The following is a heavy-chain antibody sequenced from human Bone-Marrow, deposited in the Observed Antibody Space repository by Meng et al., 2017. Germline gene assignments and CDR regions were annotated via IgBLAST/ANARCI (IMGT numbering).Heavy chain of an antibody. CDR2: IYPGDSDT. V-gene: IGHV5-51*01. D-gene: IGHD3-10*01. CDR3: ARLGRVEDRHYYYGMDV. CDR1: GYSFTSYW. Sequence: GESLKISCKGSGYSFTSYWIGWVRQMPGKGLEWMGIIYPGDSDTRYSPSFQGQVTISADKSISTAYLQWSSLKASDTAMYYCARLGRVEDRHYYYGMDVWGQGTTVTVSS. J-gene: IGHJ6*02.